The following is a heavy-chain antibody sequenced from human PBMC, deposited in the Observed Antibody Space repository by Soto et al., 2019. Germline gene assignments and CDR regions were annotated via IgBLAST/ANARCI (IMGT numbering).Heavy chain of an antibody. CDR3: ARVLHDYSNYGSENQVFY. Sequence: GGSLRLSCAASGFTFSSYSMNWVRQAPGKGLEWVSYISSSSSTIYYADSVKGRFTISRDNAKNSLYLQMNSLRAEDTAVYYCARVLHDYSNYGSENQVFYWGQGTLVTVSS. D-gene: IGHD4-4*01. CDR1: GFTFSSYS. J-gene: IGHJ4*02. CDR2: ISSSSSTI. V-gene: IGHV3-48*01.